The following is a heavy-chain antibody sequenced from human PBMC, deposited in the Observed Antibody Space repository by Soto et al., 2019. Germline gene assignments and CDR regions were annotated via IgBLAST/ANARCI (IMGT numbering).Heavy chain of an antibody. CDR1: GFTFSSYS. D-gene: IGHD5-18*01. CDR2: ISSSSSYI. Sequence: GGSLRLSCAASGFTFSSYSMNWVRQAPGKGLEWVSSISSSSSYIYYADSVKGRFTISRDNAKNSLYLQMNSLRAEDTAVYYCATDGYSYGSYYYYYYGMDVWGQGTTVTVSS. V-gene: IGHV3-21*01. J-gene: IGHJ6*02. CDR3: ATDGYSYGSYYYYYYGMDV.